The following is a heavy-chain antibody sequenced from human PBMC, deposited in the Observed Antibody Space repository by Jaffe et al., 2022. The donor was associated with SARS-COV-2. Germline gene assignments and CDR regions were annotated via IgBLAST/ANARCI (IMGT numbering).Heavy chain of an antibody. V-gene: IGHV4-59*01. CDR1: GGSISSYY. CDR2: IYYSGST. D-gene: IGHD3-3*01. CDR3: ARGSGWYYDFWSDPLGSGYYGMDV. J-gene: IGHJ6*02. Sequence: QVQLQESGPGLVKPSETLSLTCTVSGGSISSYYWSWIRQPPGKGLEWIGYIYYSGSTNYNPSLKSRVTISVDTSKNQFSLKLSSVTAADTAVYYCARGSGWYYDFWSDPLGSGYYGMDVWGQGTTVTVSS.